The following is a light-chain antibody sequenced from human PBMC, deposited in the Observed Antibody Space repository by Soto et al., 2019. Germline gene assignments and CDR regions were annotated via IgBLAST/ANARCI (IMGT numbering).Light chain of an antibody. V-gene: IGLV1-40*01. CDR1: SSNIGAGND. CDR2: RSI. CDR3: QSYDSSQSAF. J-gene: IGLJ1*01. Sequence: QSVLTQPPSVSGAPGQRVTISCTGGSSNIGAGNDVHWYQQLPGAAPRLLIYRSIYRPSGVPDRFSGSKSGASATLAITGLQAEDEADYYCQSYDSSQSAFFGTGTKVTVL.